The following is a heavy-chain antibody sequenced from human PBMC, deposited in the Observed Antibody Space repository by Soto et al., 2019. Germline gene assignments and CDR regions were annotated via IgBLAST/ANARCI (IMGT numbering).Heavy chain of an antibody. CDR2: ITDSGDDT. V-gene: IGHV3-23*01. J-gene: IGHJ4*02. Sequence: PGGSLRLSCAASGFTFNNYAMGWVRQAPGKGLEWVSAITDSGDDTYYIDSVKGRFTISRDNSKSTLYLQMNSLRAEDTAIYYCAKLGSSSWSPHYYFDYWGQGPLVTVSS. CDR1: GFTFNNYA. D-gene: IGHD2-2*01. CDR3: AKLGSSSWSPHYYFDY.